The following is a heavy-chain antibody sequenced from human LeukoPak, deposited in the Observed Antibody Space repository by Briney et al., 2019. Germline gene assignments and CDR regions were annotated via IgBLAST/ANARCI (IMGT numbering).Heavy chain of an antibody. D-gene: IGHD6-19*01. V-gene: IGHV4-61*01. CDR2: IYYSGST. Sequence: SETLSLTCTVSGGSVSSGSYYWSWIRQPPGKGLEWIGYIYYSGSTNYNPSLKSRVTISMDMSKNQFSLKLSSVTAADTAVYYCARDPAVAGTLGYYYYGMDVWGQGTTVTVSS. CDR1: GGSVSSGSYY. CDR3: ARDPAVAGTLGYYYYGMDV. J-gene: IGHJ6*02.